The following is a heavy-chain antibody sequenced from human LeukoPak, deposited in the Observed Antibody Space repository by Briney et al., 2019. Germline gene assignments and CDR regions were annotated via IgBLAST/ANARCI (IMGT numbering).Heavy chain of an antibody. Sequence: GGSLRLSCAASGFTVSSNYMNWVRQAPGKGLEWLSSISGSSSYIYYADSVKGRFTISRDNARNSLYLQMKSLRAEDTAVYYCARTPSIVGYTSRELGHWYFDLWGRGTPVTVSS. J-gene: IGHJ2*01. V-gene: IGHV3-21*01. D-gene: IGHD6-13*01. CDR1: GFTVSSNY. CDR3: ARTPSIVGYTSRELGHWYFDL. CDR2: ISGSSSYI.